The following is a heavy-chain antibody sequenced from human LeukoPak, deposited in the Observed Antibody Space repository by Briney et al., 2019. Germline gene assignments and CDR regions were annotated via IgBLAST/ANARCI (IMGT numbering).Heavy chain of an antibody. V-gene: IGHV1-69*13. CDR2: IIPIFGTA. CDR1: GGTFSSYA. CDR3: ARANTVPSPFDY. D-gene: IGHD4-17*01. J-gene: IGHJ4*02. Sequence: SVKVSCKASGGTFSSYAISWVRQAPGQGLEWMGGIIPIFGTANYAQKFQGRVTITADESTSTAYMELSSLRSEDTAVYYCARANTVPSPFDYWGQGTLVTVSS.